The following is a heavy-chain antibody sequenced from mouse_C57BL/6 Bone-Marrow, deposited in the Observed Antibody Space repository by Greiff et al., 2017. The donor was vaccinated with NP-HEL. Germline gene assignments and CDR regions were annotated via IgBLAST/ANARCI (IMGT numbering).Heavy chain of an antibody. CDR2: ISYDGSN. CDR1: GYSITSGYY. V-gene: IGHV3-6*01. J-gene: IGHJ2*01. Sequence: DVKLQESGPGLVKPSQSLSLTCSVTGYSITSGYYWNWIRQFPGNKLEWMGYISYDGSNNYNPSLKNRISITRDTSKNQFFLKLNSVTTEDTATYYCARKTTYFDYWGQGTTLTVSS. CDR3: ARKTTYFDY. D-gene: IGHD2-13*01.